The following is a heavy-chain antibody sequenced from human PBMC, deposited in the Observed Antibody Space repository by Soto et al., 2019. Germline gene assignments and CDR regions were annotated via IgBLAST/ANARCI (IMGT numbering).Heavy chain of an antibody. J-gene: IGHJ6*02. D-gene: IGHD6-13*01. CDR2: IYYSGST. CDR3: ARLNSSSWYRFSYYYYGMDV. Sequence: SETLSLTCTVSGGSISSYYWSWIRQPPGKGLEWIGYIYYSGSTNYNPSLKSRVTISVDTSKNQFSLKLSSVTAADTAVYYCARLNSSSWYRFSYYYYGMDVWGQGTTVTVSS. V-gene: IGHV4-59*01. CDR1: GGSISSYY.